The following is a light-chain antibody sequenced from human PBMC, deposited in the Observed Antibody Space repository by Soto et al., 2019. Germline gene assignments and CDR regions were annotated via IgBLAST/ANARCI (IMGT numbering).Light chain of an antibody. CDR2: KVS. CDR1: QSLVYSDGDTY. CDR3: MQGTHWPYT. J-gene: IGKJ2*01. V-gene: IGKV2-30*01. Sequence: DVVMTQSPLSLPVTLGQPASISCRSSQSLVYSDGDTYLSWFQQRPVQAPRRLIYKVSNRDSGVPDRFSGSGSGTDFTLKISRVEAEDVGIYYCMQGTHWPYTFGQGTKLEIK.